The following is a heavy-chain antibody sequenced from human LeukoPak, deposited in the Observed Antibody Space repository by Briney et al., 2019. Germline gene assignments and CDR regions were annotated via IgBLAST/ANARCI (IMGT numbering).Heavy chain of an antibody. Sequence: GASVKVSCKASGYTFTSYGISWVRQAPGQGLEWLGWISAYNGNTNYAQKLQGRVTMTTDTSTSTAYMELRSLRSDATAVYYGARDHLGYGAYLGTFDYWGQGTLVTVSS. CDR3: ARDHLGYGAYLGTFDY. CDR2: ISAYNGNT. V-gene: IGHV1-18*01. D-gene: IGHD4-17*01. J-gene: IGHJ4*02. CDR1: GYTFTSYG.